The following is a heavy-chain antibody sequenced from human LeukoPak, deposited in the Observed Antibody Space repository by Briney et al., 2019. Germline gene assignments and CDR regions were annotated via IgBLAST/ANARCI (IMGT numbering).Heavy chain of an antibody. J-gene: IGHJ4*02. CDR3: ARGSWTVPAATGY. D-gene: IGHD2-2*01. Sequence: GGSLRRSCAASGFTFSSYAMHWVRQAPGKGLEWVAVISYDGSNKYYADSVKGRFTISRDNSKNTLYLQMNSLRAEDTAVYYCARGSWTVPAATGYWGQGTLVTVSS. CDR2: ISYDGSNK. V-gene: IGHV3-30-3*01. CDR1: GFTFSSYA.